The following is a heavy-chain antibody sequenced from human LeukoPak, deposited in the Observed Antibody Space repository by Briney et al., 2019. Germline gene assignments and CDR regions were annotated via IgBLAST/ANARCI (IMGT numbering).Heavy chain of an antibody. Sequence: NPLETLSLTCTVSGGSISSHYWDWIRQPAGKGLEWVGRIYSSGSAYYSPSLKSRVAMSVDTSKNQFSLKLSSVTAADTAVYYCARDCSGGDCSPAGFDYWGQGTLVTVSS. V-gene: IGHV4-4*07. D-gene: IGHD2-21*02. CDR3: ARDCSGGDCSPAGFDY. CDR2: IYSSGSA. CDR1: GGSISSHY. J-gene: IGHJ4*02.